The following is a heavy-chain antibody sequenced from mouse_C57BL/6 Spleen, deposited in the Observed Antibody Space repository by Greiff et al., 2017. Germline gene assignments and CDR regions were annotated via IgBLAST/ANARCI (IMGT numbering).Heavy chain of an antibody. D-gene: IGHD2-1*01. J-gene: IGHJ4*01. CDR1: GYTFTSYW. Sequence: VQLQQPGAELVRPGSSVKLSCKASGYTFTSYWMDWVKQRPGQGLEWIGNIYPSDSETHYNQKFKDKATLTVDKSSSTAYMQLSSLTSEDSAVYYCARWELRAMDYWGQGTSVTVSS. CDR3: ARWELRAMDY. CDR2: IYPSDSET. V-gene: IGHV1-61*01.